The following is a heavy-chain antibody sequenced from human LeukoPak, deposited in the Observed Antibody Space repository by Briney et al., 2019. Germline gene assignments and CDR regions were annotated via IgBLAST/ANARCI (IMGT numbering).Heavy chain of an antibody. CDR2: ISAYNGNT. Sequence: GASVKVSCKASGYTFTSYGISWVRQAPGQGLEWMGWISAYNGNTNYAQKLQGRVTRTTDTSTSTAYMELRSLRSDDTAVYYCARVKGSYRKWFPRQWGLRGAFDIWGQGTMVTVSS. D-gene: IGHD2-21*02. CDR1: GYTFTSYG. J-gene: IGHJ3*02. V-gene: IGHV1-18*01. CDR3: ARVKGSYRKWFPRQWGLRGAFDI.